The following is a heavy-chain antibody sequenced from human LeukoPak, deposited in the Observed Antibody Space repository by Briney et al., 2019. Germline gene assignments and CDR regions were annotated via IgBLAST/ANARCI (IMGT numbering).Heavy chain of an antibody. D-gene: IGHD1-26*01. J-gene: IGHJ3*01. CDR1: GGSISSYY. CDR2: IYSTGST. V-gene: IGHV4-59*13. Sequence: SETLSLTCAVSGGSISSYYWTWIRQPPGKGLEWIGDIYSTGSTNYNPYLKRRVTISVDTSKNQFSLKLSSVTAADTAVYFCARVRIGEASYDASDVWGLGTMVTVSS. CDR3: ARVRIGEASYDASDV.